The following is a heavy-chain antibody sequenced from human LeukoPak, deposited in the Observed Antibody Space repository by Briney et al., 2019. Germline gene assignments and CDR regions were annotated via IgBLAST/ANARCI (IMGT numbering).Heavy chain of an antibody. Sequence: PGGSLRLSCAASGFTFSNAWMSWVRQAPGKGLEWVGRIKSKTAGETTDYAAPVKGRFPISRDDSKNTLYLQMNSLKTEDTAVYYCTIIGYSGYDLNYWGQGTLVTVSS. V-gene: IGHV3-15*01. CDR2: IKSKTAGETT. D-gene: IGHD5-12*01. CDR3: TIIGYSGYDLNY. J-gene: IGHJ4*02. CDR1: GFTFSNAW.